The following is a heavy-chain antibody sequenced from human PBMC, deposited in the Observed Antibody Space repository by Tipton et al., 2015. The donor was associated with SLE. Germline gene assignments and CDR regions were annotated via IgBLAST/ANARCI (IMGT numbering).Heavy chain of an antibody. D-gene: IGHD6-6*01. CDR3: ARGRAARPGYYFDY. J-gene: IGHJ4*02. CDR1: GGSFSGYY. V-gene: IGHV4-59*01. Sequence: LRLSCAVYGGSFSGYYWSWIRQPPGKGLEWIGYIYYSGSTNYNPSLESRVTISVDTSKNQFSLKLSSVTAADTAVYYCARGRAARPGYYFDYWGQGTLVTVSS. CDR2: IYYSGST.